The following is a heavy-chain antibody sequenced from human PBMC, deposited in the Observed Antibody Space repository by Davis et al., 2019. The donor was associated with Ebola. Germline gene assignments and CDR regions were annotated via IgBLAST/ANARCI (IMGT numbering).Heavy chain of an antibody. CDR3: ARDKRSSWYGGMDV. J-gene: IGHJ6*02. Sequence: GESLKISCAASGFTFNTYAMSWIRQAPGKGLEWVSSIRSSDTTIYYSDPVKGRFTVSRDNAKNSLYLQMNSLRAEDTAVYYCARDKRSSWYGGMDVWGQGTTVTVSS. CDR2: IRSSDTTI. D-gene: IGHD6-19*01. V-gene: IGHV3-11*01. CDR1: GFTFNTYA.